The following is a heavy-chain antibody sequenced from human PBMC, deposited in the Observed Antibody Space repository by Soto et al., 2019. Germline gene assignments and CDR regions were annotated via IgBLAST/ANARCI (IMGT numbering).Heavy chain of an antibody. V-gene: IGHV3-23*01. CDR1: GFNFKKFA. CDR3: AKADGEQWLIPHLDN. Sequence: EVQLLESGGGVVQPGGSLRLSCEASGFNFKKFAMGWVRQAPGEGLEWVSGISCCGRSTSYADSVKGRFTLARDDSKNTLSLHLNSLRFEDTARYFCAKADGEQWLIPHLDNWGQGTLVTVS. J-gene: IGHJ4*02. CDR2: ISCCGRST. D-gene: IGHD6-19*01.